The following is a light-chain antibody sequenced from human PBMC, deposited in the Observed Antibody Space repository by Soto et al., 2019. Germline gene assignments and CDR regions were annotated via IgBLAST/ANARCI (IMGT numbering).Light chain of an antibody. Sequence: DIQMTQSPSTLSASVGDRVIITCRASQSIASWLAWYQQKPGKAPKLLIYDASSLESGVPSRFSGSGSGTEFTLTISSLQPDDFATYYCQQYYSYPFTFGQGTRLEIK. CDR3: QQYYSYPFT. V-gene: IGKV1-5*01. J-gene: IGKJ5*01. CDR1: QSIASW. CDR2: DAS.